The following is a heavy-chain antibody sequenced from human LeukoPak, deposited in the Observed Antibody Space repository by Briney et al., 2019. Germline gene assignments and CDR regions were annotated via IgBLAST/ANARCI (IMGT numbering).Heavy chain of an antibody. CDR3: ARVPPDYNDLHDALDL. CDR2: IYYSGST. D-gene: IGHD4-17*01. CDR1: GGSISSSSYY. Sequence: KPSETLSLTCTVSGGSISSSSYYWGWIRQPPGKGLEWIGSIYYSGSTYYNPSLKSRVTVSVDTSKNQFSLKLSSVTAADTAVYYCARVPPDYNDLHDALDLWGQGTVVTVSS. V-gene: IGHV4-39*07. J-gene: IGHJ3*01.